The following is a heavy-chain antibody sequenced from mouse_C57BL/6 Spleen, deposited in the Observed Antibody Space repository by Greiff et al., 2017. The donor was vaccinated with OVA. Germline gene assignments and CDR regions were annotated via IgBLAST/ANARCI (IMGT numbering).Heavy chain of an antibody. CDR3: ARLNGSAPAFDV. D-gene: IGHD1-1*01. CDR2: IYPSDSET. Sequence: QVQLQQSGAELVRPGSSVKLSCKASGYTFTSYWMDWVKQRPGQGLEWIGNIYPSDSETHYNQKFKDKATLTVDKSSSTAYMQLSSLTSEDSAVYYCARLNGSAPAFDVWGTGTTVTVSS. CDR1: GYTFTSYW. V-gene: IGHV1-61*01. J-gene: IGHJ1*03.